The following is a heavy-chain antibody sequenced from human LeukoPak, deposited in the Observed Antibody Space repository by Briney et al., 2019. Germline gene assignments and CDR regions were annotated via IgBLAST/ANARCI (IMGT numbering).Heavy chain of an antibody. CDR1: GFTFDDYA. J-gene: IGHJ4*02. D-gene: IGHD5-12*01. V-gene: IGHV3-9*01. CDR2: ISWNSGSI. CDR3: AKDMEDIVATILHY. Sequence: SGGSLRLSCAASGFTFDDYAMHWVRQAPGKGLEWVSGISWNSGSIGYADSVKGRFTISRDNAKNSLYLQMNSLRAEDTALYYCAKDMEDIVATILHYWGQGTLVTVSS.